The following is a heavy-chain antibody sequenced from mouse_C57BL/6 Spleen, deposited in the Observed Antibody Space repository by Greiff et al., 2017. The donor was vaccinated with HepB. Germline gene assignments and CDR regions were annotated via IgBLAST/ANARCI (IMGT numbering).Heavy chain of an antibody. V-gene: IGHV1-53*01. J-gene: IGHJ2*01. Sequence: QVQLQQPGTELVKPGASVKLSCKASGYTFTSYWMHWVKQSPGQGLEWIGNINPSNGGTNYNEKFKSKATLTVDKSSSTAYMQLSSLTSEGSAVYYCARSDYYGGLYYFDYWGQGTTLTVSS. CDR3: ARSDYYGGLYYFDY. CDR1: GYTFTSYW. CDR2: INPSNGGT. D-gene: IGHD1-1*01.